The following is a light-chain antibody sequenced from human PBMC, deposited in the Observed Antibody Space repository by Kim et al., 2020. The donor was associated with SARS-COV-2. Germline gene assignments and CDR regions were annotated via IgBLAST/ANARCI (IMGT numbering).Light chain of an antibody. CDR3: QSYDTSTRWV. CDR1: Y. V-gene: IGLV6-57*02. Sequence: YVQWYQHRPGSAPTTVIYADDLRPSGVPDRFSGSIDKSSNSASLTISGLQTEDEADYYCQSYDTSTRWVLGEGTQLTVL. CDR2: ADD. J-gene: IGLJ2*01.